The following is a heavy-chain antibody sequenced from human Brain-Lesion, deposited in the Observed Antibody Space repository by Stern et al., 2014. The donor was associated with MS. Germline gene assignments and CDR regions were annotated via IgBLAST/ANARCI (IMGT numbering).Heavy chain of an antibody. CDR3: AGEEDIRYCSGGSCTGNWFDP. D-gene: IGHD2-15*01. V-gene: IGHV4-39*01. Sequence: QVQLQESGPGLVKPSETLSLTCTVAGGSVSSTSYAWAWIRQPPGKGLEWIGTLYYSGNTYYSPSLKGRLTISLDRSKNRFSVRLGSGTAADTAVYYCAGEEDIRYCSGGSCTGNWFDPWGQGTLVTVSS. CDR1: GGSVSSTSYA. J-gene: IGHJ5*02. CDR2: LYYSGNT.